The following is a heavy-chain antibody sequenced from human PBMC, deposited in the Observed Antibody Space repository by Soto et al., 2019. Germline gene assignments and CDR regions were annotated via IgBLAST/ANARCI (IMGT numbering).Heavy chain of an antibody. D-gene: IGHD6-19*01. J-gene: IGHJ4*02. Sequence: PSETLSLTCVVSGGSFSGYYWTWIRQAPGKGLEWIGEVNHSGRTSYNPSLKSRVTMSADTSKNQFSLKLSSVTAADTAVYYCARYAVHSSGFTDYWGEGILVTVSS. CDR2: VNHSGRT. CDR3: ARYAVHSSGFTDY. CDR1: GGSFSGYY. V-gene: IGHV4-34*10.